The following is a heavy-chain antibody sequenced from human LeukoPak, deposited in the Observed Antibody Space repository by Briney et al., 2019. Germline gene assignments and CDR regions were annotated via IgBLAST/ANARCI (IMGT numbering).Heavy chain of an antibody. Sequence: GGSLRLSCAASGFTFFSYGMHWVRQAPGKGLEWVTYIRYDGSDKYYADSVKGRFTISRDNSKNTLFLQMNSLRAEDTAVYYCAKPHFGTYYSLDYWGQGTLVTVSS. CDR3: AKPHFGTYYSLDY. CDR1: GFTFFSYG. V-gene: IGHV3-30*02. J-gene: IGHJ4*02. D-gene: IGHD1-26*01. CDR2: IRYDGSDK.